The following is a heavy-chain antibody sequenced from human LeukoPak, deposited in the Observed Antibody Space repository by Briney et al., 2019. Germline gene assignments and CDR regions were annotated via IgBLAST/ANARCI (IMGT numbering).Heavy chain of an antibody. V-gene: IGHV3-21*01. CDR2: ITGSSSYI. J-gene: IGHJ5*01. CDR3: ARDDLWGVTTVT. Sequence: GGSLRLSCAASGFTFSSCSMNWVRQAPGKGLEWVSSITGSSSYISYADSVKGRFTISRDNAKNSLYLQMNSLRAEDTAVSFSARDDLWGVTTVTWGQGTLVTASS. D-gene: IGHD4-17*01. CDR1: GFTFSSCS.